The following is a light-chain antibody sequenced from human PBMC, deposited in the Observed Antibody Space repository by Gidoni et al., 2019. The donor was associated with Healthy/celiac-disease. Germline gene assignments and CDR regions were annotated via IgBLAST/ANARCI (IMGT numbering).Light chain of an antibody. V-gene: IGKV3-20*01. CDR3: QQYGSSLWT. J-gene: IGKJ1*01. Sequence: DTVLTPSPGTLSLSPGERATLSCRASQSVSSSYLAWYQQKPGQAPRLLIYGASSRATGIPDRFSGSGSGTDFTLTISRLEPEDFAVYYCQQYGSSLWTFXXXTKVEIK. CDR1: QSVSSSY. CDR2: GAS.